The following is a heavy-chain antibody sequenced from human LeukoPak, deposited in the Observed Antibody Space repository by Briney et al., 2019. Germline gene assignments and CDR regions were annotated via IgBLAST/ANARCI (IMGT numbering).Heavy chain of an antibody. D-gene: IGHD6-19*01. J-gene: IGHJ6*03. CDR3: ARGLGWKVTPMGLFYMDV. CDR1: GGSFSGYD. Sequence: SETLSLTCGVDGGSFSGYDWSWVRQPPGKGLEWIGEINYGGDTNYSPSLKSRVTISVDTSKNQFSLKVRSVTAADTAVYYCARGLGWKVTPMGLFYMDVWGEGATVTVSS. CDR2: INYGGDT. V-gene: IGHV4-34*01.